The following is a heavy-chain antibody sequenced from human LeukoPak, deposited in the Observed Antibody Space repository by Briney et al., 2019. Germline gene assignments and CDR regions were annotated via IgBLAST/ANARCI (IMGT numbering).Heavy chain of an antibody. CDR2: IYYSGST. D-gene: IGHD5-24*01. J-gene: IGHJ4*02. Sequence: PSQTLSLTCTVSGGSITSGSYYWGWIRQPPGKGLEWIGSIYYSGSTYYNPSLKSRVTISVDTSKNQFSLKLSSVTAADTAVYYCASVPQGRDPGAIATHFDYWGQGTLVTVSS. V-gene: IGHV4-39*01. CDR1: GGSITSGSYY. CDR3: ASVPQGRDPGAIATHFDY.